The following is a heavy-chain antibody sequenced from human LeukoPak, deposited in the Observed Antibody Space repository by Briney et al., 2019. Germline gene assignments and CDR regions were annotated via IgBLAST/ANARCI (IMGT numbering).Heavy chain of an antibody. CDR3: ARGRSYYGSGSSPFDP. CDR1: GYTFTGDD. Sequence: ASVKVSCKASGYTFTGDDMQWVGQAPGQGRGGMGWINPNSGGTNYAQKFQGRVTMTRDTSISTAYMELSRLRSDDTAVYYCARGRSYYGSGSSPFDPWGQGTLVTVSS. J-gene: IGHJ5*02. V-gene: IGHV1-2*02. CDR2: INPNSGGT. D-gene: IGHD3-10*01.